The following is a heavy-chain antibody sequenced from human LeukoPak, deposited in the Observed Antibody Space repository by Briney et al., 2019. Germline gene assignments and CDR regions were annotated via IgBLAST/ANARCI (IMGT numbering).Heavy chain of an antibody. CDR2: VTSYNGDT. J-gene: IGHJ5*02. Sequence: GASVKVSCKASGYTFTGYYMHWVRQAPGQGLEWMGWVTSYNGDTNYAQRFHGRVTMTADTSTSTAYMDLRSLTLDDTAIYYCTKDWHILTGRNCFDPWGQGTLVTVSS. CDR1: GYTFTGYY. V-gene: IGHV1-18*04. CDR3: TKDWHILTGRNCFDP. D-gene: IGHD3-9*01.